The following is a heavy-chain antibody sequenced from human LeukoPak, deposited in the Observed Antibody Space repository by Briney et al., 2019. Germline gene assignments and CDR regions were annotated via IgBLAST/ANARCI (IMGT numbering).Heavy chain of an antibody. Sequence: GGSLRLSCAASGFTFSSYWMHWVRQAPGKGLVWVSRIHSDGSSTSYADSVKGRFTISRDNAKNTLYLQMNSLRAEDTTVYYCARGEGDYGDFPLGYWGQGTLVTVSS. V-gene: IGHV3-74*01. D-gene: IGHD4-17*01. J-gene: IGHJ4*02. CDR2: IHSDGSST. CDR3: ARGEGDYGDFPLGY. CDR1: GFTFSSYW.